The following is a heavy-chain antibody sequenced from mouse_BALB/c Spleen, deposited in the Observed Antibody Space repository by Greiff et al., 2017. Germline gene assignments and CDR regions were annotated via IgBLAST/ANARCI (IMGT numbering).Heavy chain of an antibody. CDR1: GFTFTGYY. D-gene: IGHD2-4*01. CDR3: ARDRGDYDYYFDY. J-gene: IGHJ2*01. CDR2: IRNKANGYTT. Sequence: EVQRVESGGGLVQPGGSLRLSCATSGFTFTGYYMSWVRQPPGKALEWLGFIRNKANGYTTEYSASGKGLFTISRDNSQSILYLQMNTLRAEDSATYDCARDRGDYDYYFDYWGQGTTLTVSS. V-gene: IGHV7-3*02.